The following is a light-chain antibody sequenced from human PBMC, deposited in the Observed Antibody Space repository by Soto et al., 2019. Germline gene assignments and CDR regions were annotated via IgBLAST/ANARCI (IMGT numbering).Light chain of an antibody. V-gene: IGKV3-15*01. CDR3: QQYGDSPRT. CDR2: GAS. CDR1: QRVSSN. J-gene: IGKJ4*01. Sequence: EIVMTQSPATLSVSRGERATLSCRASQRVSSNLAWYQQKPGQAPRLLIHGASTRATGISARFSGSGSGPECTLTISSLQSEDFAVYYCQQYGDSPRTFGGGTKGDIK.